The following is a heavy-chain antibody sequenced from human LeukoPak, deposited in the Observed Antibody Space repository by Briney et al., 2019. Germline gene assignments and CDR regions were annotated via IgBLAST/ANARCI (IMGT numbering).Heavy chain of an antibody. CDR1: GYTFATYG. V-gene: IGHV1-18*01. Sequence: ASVKFTSKASGYTFATYGISWVRHAPGQGLEWMGWISAYKGNTYYAQKLQGRVTMTTDTSTSTAYMELRSLRSDDTAIYYCARDLYYYGSGSYYDVFDVWGQGTMVTVSS. CDR2: ISAYKGNT. J-gene: IGHJ3*01. CDR3: ARDLYYYGSGSYYDVFDV. D-gene: IGHD3-10*01.